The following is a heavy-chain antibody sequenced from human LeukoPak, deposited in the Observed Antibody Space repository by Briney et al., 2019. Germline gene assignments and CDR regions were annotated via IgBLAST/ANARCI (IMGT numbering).Heavy chain of an antibody. CDR1: GGTFSSYA. CDR3: ARACYDILTGPPCY. D-gene: IGHD3-9*01. J-gene: IGHJ4*02. V-gene: IGHV1-69*01. CDR2: IIPIFGTA. Sequence: SSVKVSCKASGGTFSSYAISWVRQAPGQGLEWMGGIIPIFGTANYAQKFQGRVTITADESTSTAYMELSSLGSEDTAVYYCARACYDILTGPPCYWGQGTLVTVSS.